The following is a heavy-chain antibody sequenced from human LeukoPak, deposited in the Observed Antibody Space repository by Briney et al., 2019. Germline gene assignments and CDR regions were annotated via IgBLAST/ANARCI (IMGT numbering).Heavy chain of an antibody. CDR3: ARGSLTPYYYYGMDV. D-gene: IGHD3-9*01. CDR2: INHSGST. J-gene: IGHJ6*02. CDR1: GGSFSGYY. V-gene: IGHV4-34*01. Sequence: PSETLSLTCAVYGGSFSGYYWSWIRQSPGKGLEWIGEINHSGSTNYNPSLKSRVAISVDTSKNQFSLKLSSVTAADTAVYYCARGSLTPYYYYGMDVWGQGTTVTVSS.